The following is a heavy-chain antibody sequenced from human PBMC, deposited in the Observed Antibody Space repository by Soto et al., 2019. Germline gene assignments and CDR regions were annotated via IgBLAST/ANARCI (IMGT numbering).Heavy chain of an antibody. D-gene: IGHD2-2*01. J-gene: IGHJ5*02. V-gene: IGHV1-2*04. Sequence: ASVQVSCLTSGYTFTGYYMRWLRQVLGQGVVWIGRINPNTGGTNYAQKFQGWVTMTRDTSISTAYMELSRLTSDDTAVYYCARDPMIGYCGSTTCYGGRWFDPWGQGTLVTVPS. CDR3: ARDPMIGYCGSTTCYGGRWFDP. CDR1: GYTFTGYY. CDR2: INPNTGGT.